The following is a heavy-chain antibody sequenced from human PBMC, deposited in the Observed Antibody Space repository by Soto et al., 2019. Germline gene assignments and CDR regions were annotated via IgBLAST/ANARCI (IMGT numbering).Heavy chain of an antibody. Sequence: QITLRESGPTLVKPTQTLTLTCSFSGFSLSSTAVGVNWIRQHPGKAPEWLALIYWDDDNHYSPSLKSRLTITKDTSKNQVVFTMTNMDPVDTATYYCAHGRGWLSDYWGQGILVTVSS. V-gene: IGHV2-5*02. CDR2: IYWDDDN. J-gene: IGHJ4*02. CDR3: AHGRGWLSDY. D-gene: IGHD6-19*01. CDR1: GFSLSSTAVG.